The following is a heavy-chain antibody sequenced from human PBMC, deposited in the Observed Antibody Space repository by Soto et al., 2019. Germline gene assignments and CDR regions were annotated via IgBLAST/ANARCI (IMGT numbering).Heavy chain of an antibody. J-gene: IGHJ4*02. CDR1: GFTFSSYG. CDR3: ARHSICDY. CDR2: TGSDSSPT. V-gene: IGHV3-48*02. Sequence: EVQLVESGGGLVQPGGSLRLSCAASGFTFSSYGMNWVRQAPGKGLEWISYTGSDSSPTYYADSVKGRFTISRDNAKNSLYLQMNSLRDEDTAVYYCARHSICDYWGQGTLVTVSS.